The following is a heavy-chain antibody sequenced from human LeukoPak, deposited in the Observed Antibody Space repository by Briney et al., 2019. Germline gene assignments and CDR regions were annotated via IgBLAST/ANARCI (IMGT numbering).Heavy chain of an antibody. V-gene: IGHV1-8*03. D-gene: IGHD3-3*01. CDR2: MNPNSGNT. J-gene: IGHJ4*02. CDR1: GYTFTSYD. CDR3: ASGSFDFWSGYYLDY. Sequence: ASMKVSCKASGYTFTSYDINWVRQATGQGLEWMGWMNPNSGNTGYAQKFQGRVTITRNTSISTAYMELSSLRSEDTAVYYCASGSFDFWSGYYLDYWGQGTLVTVSS.